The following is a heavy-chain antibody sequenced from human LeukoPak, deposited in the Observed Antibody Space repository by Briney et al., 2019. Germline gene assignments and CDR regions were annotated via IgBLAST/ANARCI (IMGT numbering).Heavy chain of an antibody. V-gene: IGHV1-8*01. CDR3: ARGKNDFWSGYEPYDS. CDR2: MNPNSGTT. J-gene: IGHJ4*02. CDR1: GYTFTSYD. Sequence: ASVKVSCKASGYTFTSYDINWVRQATGQGLEWMGWMNPNSGTTGYAQKFQGRVTMPMNTSRHTAYMELSSLRSEDTAVYYCARGKNDFWSGYEPYDSWGQGTLVTVSS. D-gene: IGHD3-3*01.